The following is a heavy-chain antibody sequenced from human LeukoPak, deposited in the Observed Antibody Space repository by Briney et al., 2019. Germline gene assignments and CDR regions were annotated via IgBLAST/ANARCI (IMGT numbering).Heavy chain of an antibody. Sequence: GGSLRLSCAASGFTFSSYWMHWVRQAPGKGLVWVSRINSDGSSTSYADSVKGRFTISRDNAKNTLYLQMNSLRAEDTAVYYCARVRGDYVEGLGSGDAFDIWGQGTMVTLSS. D-gene: IGHD4-17*01. CDR1: GFTFSSYW. J-gene: IGHJ3*02. CDR2: INSDGSST. CDR3: ARVRGDYVEGLGSGDAFDI. V-gene: IGHV3-74*01.